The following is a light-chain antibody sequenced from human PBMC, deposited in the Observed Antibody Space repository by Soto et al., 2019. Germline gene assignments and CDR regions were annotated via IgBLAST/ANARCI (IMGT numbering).Light chain of an antibody. CDR3: CSFAGAPSV. V-gene: IGLV2-11*01. Sequence: QSALTQPRSVSGSPGQSVAISCTGTSSDVGGYNYVSWYQQHPGKAPKLMIYDVNKRPSGVPDRFSGSKSGNTASLTISGLQAEDEADYYCCSFAGAPSVFGTGTKLTVL. CDR2: DVN. J-gene: IGLJ1*01. CDR1: SSDVGGYNY.